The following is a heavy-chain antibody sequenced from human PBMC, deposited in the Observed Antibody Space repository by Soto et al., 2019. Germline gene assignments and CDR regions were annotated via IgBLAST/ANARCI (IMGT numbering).Heavy chain of an antibody. J-gene: IGHJ6*02. CDR3: ARELGSIFDYYYGMDV. D-gene: IGHD7-27*01. CDR2: ISSSSTI. Sequence: GGSLRLSCAASGFTFSSYSMNWVRQAPGKGLEWVSYISSSSTIYYADSVKGRFTISRDNAKNSLYLQMNSLRDEDTAVYYCARELGSIFDYYYGMDVWGQGTTVTVSS. V-gene: IGHV3-48*02. CDR1: GFTFSSYS.